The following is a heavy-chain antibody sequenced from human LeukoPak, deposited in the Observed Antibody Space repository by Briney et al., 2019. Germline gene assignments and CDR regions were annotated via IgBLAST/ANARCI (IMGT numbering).Heavy chain of an antibody. V-gene: IGHV3-23*01. CDR3: AKDRSDNNTWYAGSH. CDR2: ISGSGDST. Sequence: GGSLRLSCAASGGSTFRRYDLNWVRQAPGKGLEWVSGISGSGDSTYYADSVKGRFTISRDNSKSTLYLQMNSLRAEDTAVYYCAKDRSDNNTWYAGSHWGQGTLVTVSS. J-gene: IGHJ4*02. CDR1: GGSTFRRYD. D-gene: IGHD2-8*01.